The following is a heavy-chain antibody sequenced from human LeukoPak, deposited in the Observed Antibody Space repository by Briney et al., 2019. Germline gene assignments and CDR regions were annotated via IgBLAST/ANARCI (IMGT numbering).Heavy chain of an antibody. CDR2: INHSGST. Sequence: SETLSLTCAVYGGSFSGYYWSWIRQPPGKGLEWIGEINHSGSTNYNPSLKSRVTISVDTSKNQFSLKLSSVTAADTAVYYCARGPTYYDFWKGEYYFDYWGQGTLVTVSS. D-gene: IGHD3-3*01. CDR1: GGSFSGYY. CDR3: ARGPTYYDFWKGEYYFDY. J-gene: IGHJ4*02. V-gene: IGHV4-34*01.